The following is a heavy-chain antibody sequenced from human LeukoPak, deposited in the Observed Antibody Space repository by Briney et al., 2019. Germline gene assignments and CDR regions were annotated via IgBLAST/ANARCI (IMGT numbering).Heavy chain of an antibody. Sequence: ASGKVSCQASGYTFPNYGISWVQRAPGQGLEWMGWISAYNGNTNYAQKLQGRVTMTTDTSTSTAYMELRSLRSDDTAVYYCARDPNIAAAGPTSFDYWGQGTLVTVSS. J-gene: IGHJ4*02. CDR3: ARDPNIAAAGPTSFDY. CDR2: ISAYNGNT. V-gene: IGHV1-18*01. CDR1: GYTFPNYG. D-gene: IGHD6-13*01.